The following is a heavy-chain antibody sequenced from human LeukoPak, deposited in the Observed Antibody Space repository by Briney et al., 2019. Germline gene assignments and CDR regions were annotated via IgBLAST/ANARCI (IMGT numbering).Heavy chain of an antibody. CDR2: TSDDGSAK. Sequence: GGSLRLSCAASGFTFSSYAMHWVSQAPGKGLQWLALTSDDGSAKYYADSVKGRFTISRDNSKNTLYLQMNSLRAEDTAVYYCARVYSSGWYVDYWGQGTLVTVSS. J-gene: IGHJ4*02. V-gene: IGHV3-30*14. CDR3: ARVYSSGWYVDY. D-gene: IGHD6-19*01. CDR1: GFTFSSYA.